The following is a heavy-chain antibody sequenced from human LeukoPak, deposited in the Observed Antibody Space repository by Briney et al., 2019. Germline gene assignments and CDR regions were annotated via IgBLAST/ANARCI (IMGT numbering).Heavy chain of an antibody. CDR1: GFTFSSYA. CDR3: AREGGRMATMGFDY. V-gene: IGHV3-30*04. Sequence: GRSLRLSCAASGFTFSSYAMHWVRQAPGKGLEWVAVISYDGSNKYYADSVKGRFTISRDNSKNTLYLQMNSLRAEDTAVYYCAREGGRMATMGFDYWGQGTPVTVSS. J-gene: IGHJ4*02. CDR2: ISYDGSNK. D-gene: IGHD5-12*01.